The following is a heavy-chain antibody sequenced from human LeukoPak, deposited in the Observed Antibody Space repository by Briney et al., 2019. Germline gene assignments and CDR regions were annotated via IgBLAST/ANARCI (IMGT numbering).Heavy chain of an antibody. CDR1: GFTFSGYS. CDR3: ARGSGDFWSGPYYYYMDV. Sequence: PGGSLRLSCAASGFTFSGYSMNWVRQAPGKGLEWVSSISRSSSYIYYADSVKGRFTISRDNAKNSLYLQMNSLRAEDTAVYYCARGSGDFWSGPYYYYMDVWGKGTTVTVSS. CDR2: ISRSSSYI. V-gene: IGHV3-21*01. D-gene: IGHD3-3*01. J-gene: IGHJ6*03.